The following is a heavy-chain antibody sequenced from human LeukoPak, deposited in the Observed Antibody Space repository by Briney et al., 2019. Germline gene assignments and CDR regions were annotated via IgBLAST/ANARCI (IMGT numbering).Heavy chain of an antibody. J-gene: IGHJ3*02. V-gene: IGHV3-30*02. CDR3: AKDRISSSWYGEDAFDI. Sequence: GGSLRLSCAASGFTFSSYGMHWVRQAPGKGLEWVAFIRYDGSNKYYADSVKGRFTISRDNSKNTLYLQMNSLRAEDTAVYYCAKDRISSSWYGEDAFDIWGQGTMVTVSS. CDR1: GFTFSSYG. D-gene: IGHD6-13*01. CDR2: IRYDGSNK.